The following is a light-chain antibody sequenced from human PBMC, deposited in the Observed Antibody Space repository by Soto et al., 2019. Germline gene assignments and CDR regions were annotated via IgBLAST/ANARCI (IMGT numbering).Light chain of an antibody. CDR2: DAS. V-gene: IGKV3-11*01. J-gene: IGKJ2*01. Sequence: IVLTQSPATLSVSPGERATLSCRASQSVSSYLNWYQQNPGQAPRLLIYDASNRATGIPARFSGSGSGTDFTLTISSLEPEDLAVYYCQQRSNWPSVYTFGQGTKLEIK. CDR1: QSVSSY. CDR3: QQRSNWPSVYT.